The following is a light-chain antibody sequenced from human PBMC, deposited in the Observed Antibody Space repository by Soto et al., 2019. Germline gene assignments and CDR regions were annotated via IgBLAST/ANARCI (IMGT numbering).Light chain of an antibody. Sequence: QSALTQPPSASGSPGQSVTISCTGTSSDVGGYNYVSWYQQHPGKAPKLMIYGVSKRPSGVPDRFSGSKSGSTASLTVSGLQAEDEADYYCSSYAGSNNFEVFGTGTKVTVL. CDR1: SSDVGGYNY. V-gene: IGLV2-8*01. J-gene: IGLJ1*01. CDR3: SSYAGSNNFEV. CDR2: GVS.